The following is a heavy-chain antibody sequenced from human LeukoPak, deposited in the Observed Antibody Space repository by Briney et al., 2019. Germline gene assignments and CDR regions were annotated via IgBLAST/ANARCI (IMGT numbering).Heavy chain of an antibody. V-gene: IGHV3-21*01. D-gene: IGHD2-15*01. CDR1: GFSFTNYT. Sequence: GGSLRLSCAASGFSFTNYTMNWVLQAPGKGLEWVSSISSSSSYRYYADSVKGRFTISRDNAKNSLYLQMNSLRAEDTAVYCARGYCSGGSCYFLVDYWGQGTLVTVSS. CDR2: ISSSSSYR. J-gene: IGHJ4*02. CDR3: RGYCSGGSCYFLVDY.